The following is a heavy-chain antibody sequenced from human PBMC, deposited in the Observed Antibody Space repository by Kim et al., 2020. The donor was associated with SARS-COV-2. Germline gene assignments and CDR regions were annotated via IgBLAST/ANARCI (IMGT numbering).Heavy chain of an antibody. J-gene: IGHJ6*02. CDR2: ISSSSAYI. CDR3: ARNLVPATKTYGMDV. Sequence: GGSLRLSCAASGFTFSPYSMNWVRQAPGKGLEWVSSISSSSAYIYYADSVRGRFTISRDDAKDSVYLQMNSLRAEDTAVYYCARNLVPATKTYGMDVWGQGTTVTVAS. V-gene: IGHV3-21*01. CDR1: GFTFSPYS. D-gene: IGHD2-2*01.